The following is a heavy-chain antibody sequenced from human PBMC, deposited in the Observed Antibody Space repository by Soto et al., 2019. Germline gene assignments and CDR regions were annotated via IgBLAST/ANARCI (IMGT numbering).Heavy chain of an antibody. CDR2: IFYSGNT. CDR1: GGSISSNDHY. D-gene: IGHD3-10*01. V-gene: IGHV4-31*03. CDR3: ASLRGSGTNYFFDK. J-gene: IGHJ4*02. Sequence: PSETLSLTCTVSGGSISSNDHYWTWIRQHPGKGLEWIGYIFYSGNTYYNPSLKSRLNISIDTSNNQFSLKLTSVTAADTAVYYCASLRGSGTNYFFDKWGQGALVTVSS.